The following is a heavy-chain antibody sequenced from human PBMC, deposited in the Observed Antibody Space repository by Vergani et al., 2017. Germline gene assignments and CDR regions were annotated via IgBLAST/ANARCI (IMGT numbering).Heavy chain of an antibody. Sequence: EVQLVESGGGLVQPGGSLRLSCAASGFTVSSNYMSWVRQAPGKGLEWVSYISSSSSTIYYADSVKGRFTISRDNAKNSLYLQMNSLRAEDTAVYYCARDRPQGFYGDYYDYWGQGTLVTVSS. V-gene: IGHV3-48*01. CDR3: ARDRPQGFYGDYYDY. CDR1: GFTVSSNY. J-gene: IGHJ4*02. D-gene: IGHD4-17*01. CDR2: ISSSSSTI.